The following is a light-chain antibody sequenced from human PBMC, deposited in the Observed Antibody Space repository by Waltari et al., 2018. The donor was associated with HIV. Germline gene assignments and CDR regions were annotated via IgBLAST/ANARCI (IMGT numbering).Light chain of an antibody. V-gene: IGKV1-16*01. CDR1: QDINGY. J-gene: IGKJ1*01. CDR2: AAS. CDR3: QQYKNYPWT. Sequence: DIQMTQSPSTLAASVGDRVTITCRASQDINGYLAWFQQRPAKAPKSLIYAASSLPRGVPSRFSGSGSGTHFTLTISSLQPEDFATYYCQQYKNYPWTFGQGTKVEIK.